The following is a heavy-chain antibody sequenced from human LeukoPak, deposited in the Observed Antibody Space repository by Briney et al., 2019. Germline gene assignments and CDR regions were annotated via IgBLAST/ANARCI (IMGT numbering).Heavy chain of an antibody. CDR2: IYTSGST. J-gene: IGHJ4*02. CDR1: GGSFTDYF. Sequence: SETLSLTCDVFGGSFTDYFWTWIRQSPGKGLEWIGRIYTSGSTNYNPSLKSRVTMSVDTSKNQFSLKLSSVTAADTAVYYCARDLVETFDYWGQGTLVTVSS. V-gene: IGHV4-59*10. CDR3: ARDLVETFDY.